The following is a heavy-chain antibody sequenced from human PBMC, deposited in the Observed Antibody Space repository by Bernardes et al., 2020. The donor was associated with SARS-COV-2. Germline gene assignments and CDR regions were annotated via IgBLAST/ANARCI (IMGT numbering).Heavy chain of an antibody. D-gene: IGHD6-6*01. CDR1: GFTFSSYG. Sequence: GGSLRLSCAASGFTFSSYGMHWVRQAPGKGLEWVAVIWYDGSNKYYAASVKGRFTISRDNSKNTLYLQMNSLRAEDTAVYYCARDLEFSTSERDYWGQGTLVTVSS. CDR3: ARDLEFSTSERDY. J-gene: IGHJ4*02. CDR2: IWYDGSNK. V-gene: IGHV3-33*01.